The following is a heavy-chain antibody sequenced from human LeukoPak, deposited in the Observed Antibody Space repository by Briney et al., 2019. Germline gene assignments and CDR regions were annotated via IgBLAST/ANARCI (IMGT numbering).Heavy chain of an antibody. CDR2: INPSGGST. CDR1: GYTFTSYY. V-gene: IGHV1-46*01. D-gene: IGHD3-22*01. J-gene: IGHJ4*02. CDR3: ARDRYHYYDSSGYYYGGFDY. Sequence: ASVKVSCKASGYTFTSYYMHWVRQAPGQGLEWMGIINPSGGSTSYAQRFQGRVTMTRDTSTSTVYMELSSLRSDDTAVYYCARDRYHYYDSSGYYYGGFDYWGQGTLVAVSS.